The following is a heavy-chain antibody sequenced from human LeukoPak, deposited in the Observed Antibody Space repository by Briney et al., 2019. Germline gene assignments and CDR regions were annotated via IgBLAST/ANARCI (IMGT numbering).Heavy chain of an antibody. J-gene: IGHJ5*02. CDR3: VRNGHCDTANCYAWFDP. CDR2: IIPQSGGT. D-gene: IGHD2-2*03. CDR1: GFTFTGYY. Sequence: ASVKVSCKASGFTFTGYYIHWMRQAPGQGLEWMGWIIPQSGGTNYAPSFQGRVTMTRDTSISTAYMELSSLRSDDTAVYYCVRNGHCDTANCYAWFDPWGQGTLVTVSS. V-gene: IGHV1-2*02.